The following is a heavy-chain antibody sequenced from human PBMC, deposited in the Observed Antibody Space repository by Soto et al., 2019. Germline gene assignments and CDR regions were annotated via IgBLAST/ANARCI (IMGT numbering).Heavy chain of an antibody. CDR3: AREKWLPNNWFDP. V-gene: IGHV1-3*01. Sequence: GASVKVSCKASGYTFTSYAMHWARQAPGQRLEWMGWINAGNGNTKYSQKFQGRVTITRDTSASTAYMELSSLRSEDTAVYYCAREKWLPNNWFDPWGQGTLVTVSS. CDR1: GYTFTSYA. J-gene: IGHJ5*02. D-gene: IGHD5-12*01. CDR2: INAGNGNT.